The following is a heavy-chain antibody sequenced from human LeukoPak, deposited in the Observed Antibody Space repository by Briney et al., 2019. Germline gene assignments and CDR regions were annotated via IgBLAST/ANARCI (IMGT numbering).Heavy chain of an antibody. V-gene: IGHV4-38-2*01. D-gene: IGHD2-15*01. J-gene: IGHJ5*02. Sequence: PSETLSLTCAVSGYSISSGYYWGWIRQPPGKGLEWIGSIYHSGSTYYNPSLKSRVTISVDTSKNQFSLKLSSVTAADTAVYYCARPYCSDGSCYGWFDPWGQGTLVTVSS. CDR2: IYHSGST. CDR1: GYSISSGYY. CDR3: ARPYCSDGSCYGWFDP.